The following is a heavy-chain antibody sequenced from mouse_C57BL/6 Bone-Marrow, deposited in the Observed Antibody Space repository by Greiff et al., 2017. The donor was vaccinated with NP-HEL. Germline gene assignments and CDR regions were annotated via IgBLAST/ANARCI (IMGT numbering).Heavy chain of an antibody. D-gene: IGHD2-4*01. J-gene: IGHJ4*01. CDR3: ARDAGDYDGSYAMDY. CDR2: SRNKANDYTT. V-gene: IGHV7-1*01. CDR1: GFTFSDFY. Sequence: EVKLMESGGGLVQSGRSLRLSCATSGFTFSDFYMEWVRQAPGKGLEWIAASRNKANDYTTEYSASVKGRFIVSRDTSQSILDLQMNALRAEDTAIYYCARDAGDYDGSYAMDYWGQGTSVTVSS.